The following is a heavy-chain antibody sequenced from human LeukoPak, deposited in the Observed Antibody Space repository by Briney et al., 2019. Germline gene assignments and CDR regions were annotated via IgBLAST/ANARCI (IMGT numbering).Heavy chain of an antibody. Sequence: ASVKVSCKVSGYTLTELSMHWVRQAPGKGLEWMGGFDPEDGETIYAQKFQGRVTMTEDTSTDTAYMELSSLRSEDTAVYYCATAVAITGTTVADYWGQGTLVTVSS. CDR3: ATAVAITGTTVADY. D-gene: IGHD1-20*01. V-gene: IGHV1-24*01. CDR2: FDPEDGET. J-gene: IGHJ4*02. CDR1: GYTLTELS.